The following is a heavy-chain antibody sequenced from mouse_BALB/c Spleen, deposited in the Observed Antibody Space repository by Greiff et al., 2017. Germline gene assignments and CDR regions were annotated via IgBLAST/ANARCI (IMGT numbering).Heavy chain of an antibody. J-gene: IGHJ2*01. Sequence: EVQLQESGPGLVKPSQSLSLTCTVTGYSITSDYAWNWIRQFPGNKLEWMGYISYSGSTSYNPSLKSRISITRDTSKNQFFLQLNSVTTEDTATYYCARGRDGYPYYFDYWGQGTTLTVSS. CDR3: ARGRDGYPYYFDY. D-gene: IGHD2-3*01. V-gene: IGHV3-2*02. CDR2: ISYSGST. CDR1: GYSITSDYA.